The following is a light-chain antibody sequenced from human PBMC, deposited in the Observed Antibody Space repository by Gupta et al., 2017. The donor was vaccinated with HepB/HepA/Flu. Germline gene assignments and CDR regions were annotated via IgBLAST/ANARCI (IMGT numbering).Light chain of an antibody. V-gene: IGKV3-15*01. CDR2: DAS. Sequence: EIVITPSPATLSVSPGERATLPCRASQSISANLGWFQQKPGQAPRHLIYDASIRASGVPARFSGSGSGTEFTLTISSLQSEDFAIYYCQQYNSWPITFGQGTRLEIK. J-gene: IGKJ5*01. CDR3: QQYNSWPIT. CDR1: QSISAN.